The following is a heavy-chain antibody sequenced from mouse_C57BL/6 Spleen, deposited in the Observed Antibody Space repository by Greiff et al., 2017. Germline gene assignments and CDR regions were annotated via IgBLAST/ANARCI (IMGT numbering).Heavy chain of an antibody. CDR3: AIAPRDGYSYFDV. V-gene: IGHV1-74*01. CDR2: IHPSDSDT. Sequence: VKQRPGQGLEWIGRIHPSDSDTNYNQKFKGKATLTVDKSSSTAYMQLSSLTSEDSAVYYCAIAPRDGYSYFDVWGTGTTVTVSS. J-gene: IGHJ1*03. D-gene: IGHD2-3*01.